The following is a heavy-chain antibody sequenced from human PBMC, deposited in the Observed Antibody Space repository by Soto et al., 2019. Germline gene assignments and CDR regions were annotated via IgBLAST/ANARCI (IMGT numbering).Heavy chain of an antibody. J-gene: IGHJ6*02. Sequence: ASVKVSWKAAGGGFSRYASSWVRQAPRQGLEGMGGIIPIFGTANYAQKFQGRVTITADESTSTAYMELSSLRSEDTAVYYCARVELGVVPAAMAPYGMDVWGQGTTVTVSS. V-gene: IGHV1-69*13. CDR3: ARVELGVVPAAMAPYGMDV. CDR2: IIPIFGTA. D-gene: IGHD2-2*01. CDR1: GGGFSRYA.